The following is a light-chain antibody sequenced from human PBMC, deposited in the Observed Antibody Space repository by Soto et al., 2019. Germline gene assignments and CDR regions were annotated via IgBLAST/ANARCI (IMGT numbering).Light chain of an antibody. J-gene: IGKJ2*01. CDR3: QQHNDYTPVT. V-gene: IGKV1-5*01. CDR1: QTISSS. Sequence: DIQMTQSPSTLSASVGDRVTITCRASQTISSSLAWYQHKPGKAPKLLIFDVTTLQSGVPSRFSGSGFGTEFTLTITGLQPDDFATYYCQQHNDYTPVTFGQGTKLEIK. CDR2: DVT.